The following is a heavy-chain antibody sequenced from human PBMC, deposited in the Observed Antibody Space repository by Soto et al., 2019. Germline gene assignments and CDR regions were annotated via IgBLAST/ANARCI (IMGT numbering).Heavy chain of an antibody. D-gene: IGHD2-21*01. J-gene: IGHJ4*02. V-gene: IGHV3-33*01. CDR2: IWFDGSQQ. Sequence: QVQLVESGGGVVQPGRSLRLSCAASGFIFGGNGMHWVRQAPGKGLEWVAMIWFDGSQQRYADSVQGRFINSRDNSKSRLDLEMNSLRVEDTAVYYCARDSGDNAYFDWGQGTLVTVSS. CDR3: ARDSGDNAYFD. CDR1: GFIFGGNG.